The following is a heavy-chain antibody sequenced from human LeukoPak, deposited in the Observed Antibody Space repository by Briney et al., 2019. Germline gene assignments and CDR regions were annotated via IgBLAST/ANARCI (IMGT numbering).Heavy chain of an antibody. CDR1: GGTFSSYA. V-gene: IGHV1-69*13. CDR3: ARGQLRNWFDP. D-gene: IGHD1-26*01. Sequence: RASVKVSCKASGGTFSSYAISWVRQTPGQGLEWMGGIIPIFGTANYAQKFQGRVTITADESTSTAYMELSSLRSEDTAVYYCARGQLRNWFDPWGQGTLVTVSS. CDR2: IIPIFGTA. J-gene: IGHJ5*02.